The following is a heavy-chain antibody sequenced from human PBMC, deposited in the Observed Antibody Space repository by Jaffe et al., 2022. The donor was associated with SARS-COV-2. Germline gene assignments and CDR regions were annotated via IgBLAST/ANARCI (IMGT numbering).Heavy chain of an antibody. D-gene: IGHD1-26*01. CDR3: ARATWAKDFDF. CDR2: LNPGNGNT. J-gene: IGHJ4*02. V-gene: IGHV1-3*01. Sequence: QVQLVQSGAEVKQPGASVKLSCKASGYTFTTYTLHWVRQAPGQRLEWVGWLNPGNGNTRYSQKFQGRVAVSRDTSANTAYMELTSLRSEDTAVYYCARATWAKDFDFWGQGTLVTVSS. CDR1: GYTFTTYT.